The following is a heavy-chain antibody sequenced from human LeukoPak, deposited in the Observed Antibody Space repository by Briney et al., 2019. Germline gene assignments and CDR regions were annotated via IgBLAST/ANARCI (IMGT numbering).Heavy chain of an antibody. CDR1: GVTFSKPW. CDR3: TTEDYGDYVRDY. D-gene: IGHD4-17*01. CDR2: IKSKTDGGTT. J-gene: IGHJ4*02. Sequence: GGTLRLSCAVSGVTFSKPWTGWVRQAPGKGLEWVGHIKSKTDGGTTDYAAPVKGRFPISRDDSNNSLYRLMNSLKTEDTAVYYCTTEDYGDYVRDYWGQGTLVTVSS. V-gene: IGHV3-15*01.